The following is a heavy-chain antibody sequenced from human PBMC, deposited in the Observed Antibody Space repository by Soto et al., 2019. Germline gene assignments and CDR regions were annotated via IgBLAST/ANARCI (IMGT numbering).Heavy chain of an antibody. Sequence: AASVKVSCKASGFTFTSSAVQWVRQARGQRLEWIGWIVVGSGNTNYAQKFQERVTITRDMSTSTAYMELNSLRSEDTAVYYCAADLPHGGYYGSGSYPRTFDPWGQGTLVTVSS. CDR2: IVVGSGNT. J-gene: IGHJ5*02. D-gene: IGHD3-10*01. CDR3: AADLPHGGYYGSGSYPRTFDP. V-gene: IGHV1-58*01. CDR1: GFTFTSSA.